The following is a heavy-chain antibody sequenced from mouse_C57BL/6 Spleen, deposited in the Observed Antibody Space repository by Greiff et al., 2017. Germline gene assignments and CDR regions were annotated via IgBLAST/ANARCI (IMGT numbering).Heavy chain of an antibody. D-gene: IGHD1-1*01. Sequence: EVKLQESVAELVRPGASVKLSCTASGFNIKNTYMHWVKQRPEQGLEWIGRIDPANGNTKYAPKFQGKATITADTSSNTAYLQLSSLTSEDTAIYYCARSDGSSLGYFDVWGTGTTVTVSS. V-gene: IGHV14-3*01. J-gene: IGHJ1*03. CDR2: IDPANGNT. CDR1: GFNIKNTY. CDR3: ARSDGSSLGYFDV.